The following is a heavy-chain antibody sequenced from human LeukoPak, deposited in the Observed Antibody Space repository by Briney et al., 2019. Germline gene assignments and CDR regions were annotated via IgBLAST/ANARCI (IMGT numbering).Heavy chain of an antibody. J-gene: IGHJ4*02. CDR3: ASELTIYDSNGFVDY. Sequence: TSETLSLTCTVSGGSISSSSYYWGWIRQPPGKGLEWIGSIYYSGSTYYNPSLKSRVTISVDTSKNQFSLKLSSVTAADTAVYYCASELTIYDSNGFVDYWGQGTLVTVSS. CDR2: IYYSGST. V-gene: IGHV4-39*01. CDR1: GGSISSSSYY. D-gene: IGHD3-22*01.